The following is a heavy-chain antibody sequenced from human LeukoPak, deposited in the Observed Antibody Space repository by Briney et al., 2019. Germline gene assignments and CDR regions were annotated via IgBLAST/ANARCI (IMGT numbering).Heavy chain of an antibody. CDR2: ISFSVNTK. Sequence: GGSLRLSCGGSGFTFSDYSMNWVRQAPGKGLEWVSYISFSVNTKYYGDSVKGRFTISRGNSKNTLYLQMNSLRAEDTAVYYCARSSERKYYFDYWGQGTLVTVSS. V-gene: IGHV3-48*01. J-gene: IGHJ4*02. CDR3: ARSSERKYYFDY. CDR1: GFTFSDYS. D-gene: IGHD3-22*01.